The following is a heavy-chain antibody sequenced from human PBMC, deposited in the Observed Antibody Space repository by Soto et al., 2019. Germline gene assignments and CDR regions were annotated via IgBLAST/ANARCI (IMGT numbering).Heavy chain of an antibody. J-gene: IGHJ6*02. CDR2: IADDGRNT. Sequence: PGGSLRLSCAVSAFRFSSYGVHWVRQAPGKGLEWVALIADDGRNTFYPDAVKGRFSIARDNSKNTVYLQMNSLRAEDTAVYYCAKDPRGNGDVTHYYTGMDVWGQGTTVTVSS. D-gene: IGHD4-17*01. CDR1: AFRFSSYG. CDR3: AKDPRGNGDVTHYYTGMDV. V-gene: IGHV3-30*18.